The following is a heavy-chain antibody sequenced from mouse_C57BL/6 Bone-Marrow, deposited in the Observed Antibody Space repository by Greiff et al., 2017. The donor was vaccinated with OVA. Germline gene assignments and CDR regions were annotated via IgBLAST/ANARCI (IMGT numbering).Heavy chain of an antibody. CDR2: FYPGSGSI. Sequence: QVQLQQSGAELVKPGASVKLSCKASGYTFTEYTIHWVKQRSGQGLEWIGWFYPGSGSIKYNEKFKDKATLTADKSSSTVYMELSRLTYEAVAFYVCARHEEELYYFDYWGQGTTLTVSS. V-gene: IGHV1-62-2*01. CDR3: ARHEEELYYFDY. J-gene: IGHJ2*01. CDR1: GYTFTEYT.